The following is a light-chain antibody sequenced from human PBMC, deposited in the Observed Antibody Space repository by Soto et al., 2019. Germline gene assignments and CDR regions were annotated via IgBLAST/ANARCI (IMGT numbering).Light chain of an antibody. CDR2: DVG. Sequence: QSALTQPASVSGSPGQSITISCTRTRSDVGNYNFVSWYQHHPGKAPKLIIYDVGSLPSGVSNRFSVSKSGNTAFLAIYGLQAEVESDYFSCSRATSHPRFYVFG. V-gene: IGLV2-14*03. CDR3: CSRATSHPRFYV. CDR1: RSDVGNYNF. J-gene: IGLJ1*01.